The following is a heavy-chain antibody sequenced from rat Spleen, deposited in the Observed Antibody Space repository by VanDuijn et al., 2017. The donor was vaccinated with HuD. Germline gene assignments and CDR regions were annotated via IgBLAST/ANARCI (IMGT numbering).Heavy chain of an antibody. Sequence: QVQLKESGPGLVQPSQTLSLTCTVSGLSLTSNSVSWIRQPPGKGLEWMGVIRSNGGTYYNSAIKSRLGISRDTSKSQVFLKMNSLQTEDTAMYFCARSPSGSSGDYWGQGVMVTVSS. J-gene: IGHJ2*01. CDR2: IRSNGGT. V-gene: IGHV2-47*01. CDR3: ARSPSGSSGDY. D-gene: IGHD5-1*01. CDR1: GLSLTSNS.